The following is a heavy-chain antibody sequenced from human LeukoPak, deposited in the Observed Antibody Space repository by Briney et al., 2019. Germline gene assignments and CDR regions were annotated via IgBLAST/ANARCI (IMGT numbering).Heavy chain of an antibody. CDR3: AKEITYYDFWSGYYTGMAVDY. D-gene: IGHD3-3*01. CDR1: GFTFSNYG. CDR2: ISDDGSRK. Sequence: PGGSLRLSCAASGFTFSNYGMDWVRQAPGKGLEWVAIISDDGSRKFYADSVKGRFTISRDNSKNTLYLQMNSLRAEDTAVYYCAKEITYYDFWSGYYTGMAVDYWGQGTLVTVSS. J-gene: IGHJ4*02. V-gene: IGHV3-30*18.